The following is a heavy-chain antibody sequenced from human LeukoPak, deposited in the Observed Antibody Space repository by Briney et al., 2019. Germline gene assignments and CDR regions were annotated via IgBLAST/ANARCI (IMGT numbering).Heavy chain of an antibody. Sequence: GRSLRLSCAASGFTVSSNYMSWVRQAPGKGLEWVSVIYSGGSTYYADSVKGRFTISRDNSKNTLYLQMNSLRAEDTAVYYCASRSGYSYGYFDYWGQGTLVTVSS. D-gene: IGHD5-18*01. CDR1: GFTVSSNY. V-gene: IGHV3-53*01. J-gene: IGHJ4*02. CDR3: ASRSGYSYGYFDY. CDR2: IYSGGST.